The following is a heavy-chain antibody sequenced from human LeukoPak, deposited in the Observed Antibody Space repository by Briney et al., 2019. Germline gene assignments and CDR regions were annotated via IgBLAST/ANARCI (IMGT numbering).Heavy chain of an antibody. Sequence: GGSLRLSCAASGFTFSSYGMHWVRQAPGKGLEWVAFIRFDGSNRYYADSVKGRFTISRDAKNSVYLQMNSLRAEDTAVYYCARNGILGIAAAVDVWGKGTTVTVSS. J-gene: IGHJ6*04. CDR3: ARNGILGIAAAVDV. CDR1: GFTFSSYG. CDR2: IRFDGSNR. V-gene: IGHV3-30*02. D-gene: IGHD6-13*01.